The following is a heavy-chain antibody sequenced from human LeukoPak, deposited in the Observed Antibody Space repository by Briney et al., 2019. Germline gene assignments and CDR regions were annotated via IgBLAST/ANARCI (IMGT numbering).Heavy chain of an antibody. Sequence: ASVKVSCKASGGTFSSYAISWVRQAPGQGLEWMGGIIPIFGTANCAQKFLGRVTITADESTSTAYMELSSLRSEDTAVYYCARSDYDYVWGSYRHIDYWGQGTLVTVSS. CDR3: ARSDYDYVWGSYRHIDY. CDR2: IIPIFGTA. CDR1: GGTFSSYA. V-gene: IGHV1-69*13. D-gene: IGHD3-16*02. J-gene: IGHJ4*02.